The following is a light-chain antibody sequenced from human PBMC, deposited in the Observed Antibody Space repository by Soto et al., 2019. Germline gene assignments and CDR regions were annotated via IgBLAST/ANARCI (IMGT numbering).Light chain of an antibody. CDR3: RSYTSSRFWV. Sequence: QSALTQPASVSGAPGQSITISCTGTSSDVGGYNYVSWYQQHPGKAPKLMIYDVSNRPSGVSNRFSGSKSGNTASLTISGLQAEDEADYYCRSYTSSRFWVFGTGTKLTVL. V-gene: IGLV2-14*01. CDR1: SSDVGGYNY. CDR2: DVS. J-gene: IGLJ3*02.